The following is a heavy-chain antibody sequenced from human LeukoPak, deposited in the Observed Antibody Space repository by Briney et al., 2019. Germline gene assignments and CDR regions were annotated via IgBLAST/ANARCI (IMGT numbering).Heavy chain of an antibody. CDR1: GGSFSSSSYY. V-gene: IGHV4-39*02. D-gene: IGHD6-13*01. CDR3: ARIATAGIYYMDV. J-gene: IGHJ6*03. Sequence: PSETQSLTCTVSGGSFSSSSYYWGWIRQPPGKGLEWIGSIYYSGSTYYNPSLKSRVTISVDTSKNHFSLKLTSVTAADTAVYYCARIATAGIYYMDVWGKGTTVTVSS. CDR2: IYYSGST.